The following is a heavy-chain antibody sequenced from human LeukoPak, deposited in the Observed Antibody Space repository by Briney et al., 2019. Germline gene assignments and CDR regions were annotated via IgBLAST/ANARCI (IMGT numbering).Heavy chain of an antibody. D-gene: IGHD3-22*01. Sequence: TGGSLRLSCAASGFTFSSYAMSWVRQAPGKGLEWVSAISGSGGSTYYADSVKGRFTISRDNSKNTLYLQMNSLRAEDTAVYYCAKSRGGVGITMIVVGFDYWGQGTLVTVSS. J-gene: IGHJ4*02. V-gene: IGHV3-23*01. CDR3: AKSRGGVGITMIVVGFDY. CDR2: ISGSGGST. CDR1: GFTFSSYA.